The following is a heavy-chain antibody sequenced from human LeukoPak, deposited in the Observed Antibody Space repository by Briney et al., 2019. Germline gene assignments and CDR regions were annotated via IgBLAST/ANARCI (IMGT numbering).Heavy chain of an antibody. J-gene: IGHJ4*02. V-gene: IGHV1-18*01. CDR1: GYTFSSYA. CDR2: ISVYSGNT. Sequence: ASVKVSCKASGYTFSSYAMTWVRQAPGQGLEWMGWISVYSGNTNYAQKFQGRVTMTTDTSTSTANMELSSLRSEDTAVYYCASYPSQWFRIGGGFDYWGQGTLVTVSS. D-gene: IGHD3-22*01. CDR3: ASYPSQWFRIGGGFDY.